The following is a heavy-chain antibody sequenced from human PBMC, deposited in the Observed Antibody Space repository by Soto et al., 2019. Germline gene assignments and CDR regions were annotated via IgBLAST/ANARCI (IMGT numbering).Heavy chain of an antibody. CDR3: AHSLIPNWGSRGGFAY. CDR1: GFSFSTCGVG. D-gene: IGHD7-27*01. J-gene: IGHJ4*02. CDR2: IYWDGDK. Sequence: VTWKESGPTLVKPTHTLTLTWTSSGFSFSTCGVGVGWIRQPPGKAVEGLALIYWDGDKRYSQSLKSRHKITKHTSKTQVVLTMTNMEPLDTAPYYCAHSLIPNWGSRGGFAYWGRGTRVTVSS. V-gene: IGHV2-5*02.